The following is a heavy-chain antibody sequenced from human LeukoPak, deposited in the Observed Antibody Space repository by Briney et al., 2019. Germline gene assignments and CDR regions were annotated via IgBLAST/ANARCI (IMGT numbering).Heavy chain of an antibody. J-gene: IGHJ4*02. CDR3: ARSYIAAAGDDY. CDR1: GFTFSSYG. V-gene: IGHV3-7*01. CDR2: IKQDGSEK. Sequence: GGPLRLSCAASGFTFSSYGMHWVRQAPGKGLEWVANIKQDGSEKYYVDSVKGRFTISRDNAKNSLYLQMNSLRAEDTAVYYCARSYIAAAGDDYWGQGTLVTVSS. D-gene: IGHD6-25*01.